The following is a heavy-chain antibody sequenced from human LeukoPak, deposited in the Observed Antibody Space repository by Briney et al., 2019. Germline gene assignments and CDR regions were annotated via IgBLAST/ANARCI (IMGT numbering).Heavy chain of an antibody. CDR2: IRSKAYGGTA. CDR1: GFTFGDYA. CDR3: ARERGPGGSYDY. D-gene: IGHD3-16*01. Sequence: GRSLRLSCTASGFTFGDYAMSWVRQAPWKGLEWVGFIRSKAYGGTAGYAASVNGRFTISRDNSKSIAYLQMNSLKSEDTALYYCARERGPGGSYDYWGQGTLVTVSS. V-gene: IGHV3-49*04. J-gene: IGHJ4*02.